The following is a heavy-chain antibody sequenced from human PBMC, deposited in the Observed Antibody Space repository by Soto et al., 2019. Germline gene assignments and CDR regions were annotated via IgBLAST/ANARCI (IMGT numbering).Heavy chain of an antibody. D-gene: IGHD4-17*01. Sequence: GASVKVSCEASGYTFTSYDSNWVRQATGQGLEWMGWMNPNSGNTGYAQKFQGRVTMTRNTSISTAYMELSSLRSVDTATYYCAHRRRDYGGYYYFDYWGQGTLVTVSS. J-gene: IGHJ4*02. CDR1: GYTFTSYD. V-gene: IGHV1-8*01. CDR2: MNPNSGNT. CDR3: AHRRRDYGGYYYFDY.